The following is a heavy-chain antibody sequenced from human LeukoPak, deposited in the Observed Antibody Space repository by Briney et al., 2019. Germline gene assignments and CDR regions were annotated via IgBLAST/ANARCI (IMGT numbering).Heavy chain of an antibody. CDR3: ARELSSGWGPYFDY. V-gene: IGHV1-69*05. D-gene: IGHD6-19*01. CDR1: GGTFSSYA. J-gene: IGHJ4*02. CDR2: IIPIFGTA. Sequence: RRASVKVSCKASGGTFSSYAISWVRQAPGQGLEWMGGIIPIFGTANYAQKFQGRVTITTDESTSTAYMELSSLRSEDTAVYYCARELSSGWGPYFDYWGQGTLVTVSS.